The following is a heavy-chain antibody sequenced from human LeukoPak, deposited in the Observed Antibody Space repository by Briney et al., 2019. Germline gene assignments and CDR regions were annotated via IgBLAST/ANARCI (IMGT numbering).Heavy chain of an antibody. CDR1: GFTFSSYS. J-gene: IGHJ4*02. CDR3: AKDRYGLGTRYDY. V-gene: IGHV3-21*04. D-gene: IGHD3-10*01. Sequence: GGSLRLSCAASGFTFSSYSMNWVRQAPGKGLEWVSSISSSSSYIYYADSVKGRFTISRDNSKNTLYLQMNSLRAEDTAVYYCAKDRYGLGTRYDYWGQGTLVTVSS. CDR2: ISSSSSYI.